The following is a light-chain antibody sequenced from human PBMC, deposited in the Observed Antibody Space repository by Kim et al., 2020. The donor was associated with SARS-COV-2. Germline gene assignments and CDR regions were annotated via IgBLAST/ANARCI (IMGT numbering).Light chain of an antibody. Sequence: RQTATPTCSRNNNHCGDHGAAWQQQPQGPPPTLLFNRNNNRPSGISERLSAYRSGNTDSLTITALQPEDEADYYCSAWDSSLSAWVLGGGTQLTVL. CDR2: RNN. J-gene: IGLJ3*02. CDR3: SAWDSSLSAWV. V-gene: IGLV10-54*01. CDR1: NNHCGDHG.